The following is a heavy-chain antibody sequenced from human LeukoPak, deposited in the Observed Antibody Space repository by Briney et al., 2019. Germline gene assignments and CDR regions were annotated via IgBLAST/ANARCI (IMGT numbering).Heavy chain of an antibody. Sequence: SETLSLTCTVSSGSISSYYWSWIRQPAGKGLEWIGRIYTSGSTNYNPSLKSRVTMSVDTSKNQFSLKLSSVTAADTAVYYCARDRYYYDSSADYFDYWGQGTLVTVSS. V-gene: IGHV4-4*07. J-gene: IGHJ4*02. CDR3: ARDRYYYDSSADYFDY. CDR2: IYTSGST. D-gene: IGHD3-22*01. CDR1: SGSISSYY.